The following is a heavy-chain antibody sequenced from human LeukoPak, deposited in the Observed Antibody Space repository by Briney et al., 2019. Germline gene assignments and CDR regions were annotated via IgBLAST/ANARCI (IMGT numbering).Heavy chain of an antibody. CDR2: IKSKTDGGTT. D-gene: IGHD5-18*01. J-gene: IGHJ4*02. Sequence: GGSLRLSCAASGFTFNTYSMSWVRQAPGKGLEWVGRIKSKTDGGTTDYAAPVKGRFTISRDDSKNTLYLQMNSLKTEDTAVYYCTTGRWIQFDYWGQGTLVTVSS. CDR1: GFTFNTYS. CDR3: TTGRWIQFDY. V-gene: IGHV3-15*01.